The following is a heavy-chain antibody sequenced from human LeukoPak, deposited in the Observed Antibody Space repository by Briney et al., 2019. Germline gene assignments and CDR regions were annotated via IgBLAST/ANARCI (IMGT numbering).Heavy chain of an antibody. CDR2: IGSDGTKK. D-gene: IGHD5/OR15-5a*01. CDR1: GFIFSDHP. V-gene: IGHV3-30*04. Sequence: SGGSLRLSCVASGFIFSDHPFHWVRQSPDKGLEWVALIGSDGTKKYYADSVQGRFTVSRENSKNTLFLQMNTLRADDTAVYFCARQMSSTRLFESSGQGTLV. CDR3: ARQMSSTRLFES. J-gene: IGHJ4*02.